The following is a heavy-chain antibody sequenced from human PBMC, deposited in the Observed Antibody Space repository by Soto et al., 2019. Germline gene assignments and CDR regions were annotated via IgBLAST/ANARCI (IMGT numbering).Heavy chain of an antibody. CDR3: ARAAYSYGTAYLSYYYGMDV. D-gene: IGHD5-18*01. J-gene: IGHJ6*02. CDR2: IIPIFGTA. V-gene: IGHV1-69*13. Sequence: SVKFSCKASGGTFSTYAIIWLRQAPGQGLEWVGGIIPIFGTANYAQKLQGRVTVTADESTSTAYMELSSLRSEDTAVDYCARAAYSYGTAYLSYYYGMDVWGQGTTVTVSS. CDR1: GGTFSTYA.